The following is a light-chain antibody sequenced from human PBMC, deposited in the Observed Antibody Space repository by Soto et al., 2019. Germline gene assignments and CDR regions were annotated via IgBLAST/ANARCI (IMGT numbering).Light chain of an antibody. CDR2: AAT. V-gene: IGKV1-39*01. CDR1: QDISSY. J-gene: IGKJ3*01. CDR3: QQYYSYPFT. Sequence: IQMTQSPSSLSASVGDRVSLTCRASQDISSYLNWYQQKPGKAPKLLIYAATSLQSGVPSRSSGTESGTEFTLTISSLQPEDAATYYCQQYYSYPFTFGPGTKVDIK.